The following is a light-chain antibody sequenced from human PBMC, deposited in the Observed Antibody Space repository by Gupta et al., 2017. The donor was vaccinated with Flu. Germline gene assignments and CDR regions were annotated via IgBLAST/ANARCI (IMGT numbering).Light chain of an antibody. J-gene: IGKJ2*01. CDR3: MQGAGMRYT. CDR2: NVS. CDR1: HSLVDSDENTY. V-gene: IGKV2-30*01. Sequence: VTRGQAASAACRSGHSLVDSDENTYLSGFQQRPRQSPRRLIYNVSVRDAGGPDRFSGSGSGMDVTLKISRVEADDIGVYYCMQGAGMRYTFGQGTKLEIK.